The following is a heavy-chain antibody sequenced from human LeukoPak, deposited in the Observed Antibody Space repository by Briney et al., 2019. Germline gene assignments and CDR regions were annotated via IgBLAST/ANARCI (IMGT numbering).Heavy chain of an antibody. CDR2: IYHSGSP. CDR3: ARSRFLEWLLSYQN. Sequence: SETLSLTCAVSGVSISSNNWWGWVRQPPGKGLEWIGEIYHSGSPNYNPSLKSRVTISVDKSRNHFSLNLSSVTAADTAVYYCARSRFLEWLLSYQNWGQGTLVTVSS. V-gene: IGHV4-4*02. D-gene: IGHD3-3*01. J-gene: IGHJ4*02. CDR1: GVSISSNNW.